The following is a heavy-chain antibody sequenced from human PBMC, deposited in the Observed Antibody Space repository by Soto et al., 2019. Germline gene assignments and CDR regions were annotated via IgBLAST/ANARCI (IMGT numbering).Heavy chain of an antibody. D-gene: IGHD3-3*01. CDR2: IYPGDSDT. V-gene: IGHV5-51*01. J-gene: IGHJ4*02. Sequence: GESLKISCSGSGYSFTNYWIGWVRQVPGKGLEWMGIIYPGDSDTRYSPSFQGQVTISADKSISTAYLQWSSLKASDTAMYYCARSPTQRLLHPGYFDFWGQGTLVTVSS. CDR3: ARSPTQRLLHPGYFDF. CDR1: GYSFTNYW.